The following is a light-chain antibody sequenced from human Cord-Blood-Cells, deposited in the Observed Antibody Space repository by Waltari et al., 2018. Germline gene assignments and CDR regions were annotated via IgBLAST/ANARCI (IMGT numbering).Light chain of an antibody. J-gene: IGLJ3*02. CDR1: SRDVGVSNL. Sequence: QSALTQPASVSGSPGQSLTIPCTGTSRDVGVSNLDSWYQQHPGKAPKLMIYEGSKRPSGVSNRFSGSKSGNTASLTISGLQAEDEADYYCCSYAGSSTWVFGGGTKLTVL. CDR2: EGS. V-gene: IGLV2-23*01. CDR3: CSYAGSSTWV.